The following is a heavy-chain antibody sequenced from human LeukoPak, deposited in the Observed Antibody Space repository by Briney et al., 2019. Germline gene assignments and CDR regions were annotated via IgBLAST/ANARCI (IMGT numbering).Heavy chain of an antibody. CDR3: ARNYYDSSGYCEPPEKYYFDY. CDR1: GFTFSSYS. Sequence: GGSLRLSCAASGFTFSSYSMNWVRQAPGKGLEWVSSISSSSSYIYYADSVKGRFTISRDNAKNSLYLQMNSLRAEDTAVYYCARNYYDSSGYCEPPEKYYFDYWGQGTLVTVSS. V-gene: IGHV3-21*01. CDR2: ISSSSSYI. J-gene: IGHJ4*02. D-gene: IGHD3-22*01.